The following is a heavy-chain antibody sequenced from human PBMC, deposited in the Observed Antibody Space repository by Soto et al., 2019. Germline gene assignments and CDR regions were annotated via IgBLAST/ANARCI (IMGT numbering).Heavy chain of an antibody. CDR1: GGSISSGGYY. CDR2: IYYSGST. J-gene: IGHJ1*01. D-gene: IGHD4-17*01. CDR3: ARAADYGGNKWWFQH. Sequence: SETLSLTCTVSGGSISSGGYYWSWIRQHPGKGLEWIGYIYYSGSTYYNPSLKSRVTISVDTSKNQFSLKLSSVTAADTAVYYCARAADYGGNKWWFQHWGQGTLVTVSS. V-gene: IGHV4-31*03.